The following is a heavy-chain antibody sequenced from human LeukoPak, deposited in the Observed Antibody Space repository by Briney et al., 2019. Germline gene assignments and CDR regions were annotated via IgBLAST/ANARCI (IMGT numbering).Heavy chain of an antibody. CDR3: ARGGYYFDY. J-gene: IGHJ4*02. D-gene: IGHD3-16*01. Sequence: QAGGSLRLSCAASGFAFSTYWMHWVRQAPGKGLVWVSRIDPDGSDTNYADSVKGRFTISRDNAKNTLYLQMNSLRADDTAVYYCARGGYYFDYWGQGTLVTVSS. V-gene: IGHV3-74*01. CDR1: GFAFSTYW. CDR2: IDPDGSDT.